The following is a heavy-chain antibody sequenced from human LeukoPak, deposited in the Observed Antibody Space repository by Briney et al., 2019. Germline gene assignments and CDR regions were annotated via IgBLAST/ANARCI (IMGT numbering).Heavy chain of an antibody. CDR3: ARDAPLARWGERYFDY. J-gene: IGHJ4*02. CDR1: GGTFSSYA. Sequence: GSSVKVSCKASGGTFSSYAISWVRQAPGQGLEWMGGIIPIFGTANYAQKFQGRVTITADESTSTAYMELSSLRSEDTAVYYCARDAPLARWGERYFDYWGQGTLVTVSS. CDR2: IIPIFGTA. D-gene: IGHD3-16*01. V-gene: IGHV1-69*01.